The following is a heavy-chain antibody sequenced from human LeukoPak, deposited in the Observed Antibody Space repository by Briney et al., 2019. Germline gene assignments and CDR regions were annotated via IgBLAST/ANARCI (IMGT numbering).Heavy chain of an antibody. CDR3: ARGGGYCSSTSCYVPSNPFDY. J-gene: IGHJ4*02. CDR1: GFTFDDYG. D-gene: IGHD2-2*01. Sequence: GGSLRLSCAASGFTFDDYGMSWVRHAPGKGVEWVSGINWNGGSTVYADSVKGRFTISRANAKNSLYLQMNSLRAEDTALYYCARGGGYCSSTSCYVPSNPFDYWGQGTLVTVSS. V-gene: IGHV3-20*04. CDR2: INWNGGST.